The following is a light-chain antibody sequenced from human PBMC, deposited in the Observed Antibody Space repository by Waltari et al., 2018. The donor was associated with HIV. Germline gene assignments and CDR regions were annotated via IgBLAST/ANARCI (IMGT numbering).Light chain of an antibody. CDR2: GKN. Sequence: SSELTQDPAVSVASGQTVRITCQGDSLRNSYANWYQQKPGQAPILVLYGKNNPPSGIPDRFSGSSSGNTASLTVTGAQAEDAADYYCNSRDSSNYHLIFGGGTQLTVL. V-gene: IGLV3-19*01. J-gene: IGLJ2*01. CDR1: SLRNSY. CDR3: NSRDSSNYHLI.